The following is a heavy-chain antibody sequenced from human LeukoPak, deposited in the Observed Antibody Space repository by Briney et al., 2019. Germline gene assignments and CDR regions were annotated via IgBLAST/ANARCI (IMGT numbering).Heavy chain of an antibody. CDR3: AKGSYSSGWLFDY. Sequence: PGGSLRLSCAASGFTFSNYGMSWVRQAPGKGLEWVSSISGSGGGTYYADSVKGRFTISRDNSKNTLYLQMNSLRAEDTAVYYCAKGSYSSGWLFDYWGQGTLVTVSS. D-gene: IGHD6-25*01. V-gene: IGHV3-23*01. CDR1: GFTFSNYG. J-gene: IGHJ4*02. CDR2: ISGSGGGT.